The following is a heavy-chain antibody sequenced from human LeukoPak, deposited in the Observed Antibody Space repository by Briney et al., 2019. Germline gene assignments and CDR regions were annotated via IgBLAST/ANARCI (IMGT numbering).Heavy chain of an antibody. CDR3: AGGQLLLGFDY. Sequence: GASVKVSCKASGYTSTSYYMHWVRQAPGQGLEWMGIINPSGGSTSYAQKFQGRVTMTRDTSTSTVYMELSSLRSEDTAVYYCAGGQLLLGFDYWGQGTLVTVSS. D-gene: IGHD2-15*01. CDR1: GYTSTSYY. CDR2: INPSGGST. V-gene: IGHV1-46*01. J-gene: IGHJ4*02.